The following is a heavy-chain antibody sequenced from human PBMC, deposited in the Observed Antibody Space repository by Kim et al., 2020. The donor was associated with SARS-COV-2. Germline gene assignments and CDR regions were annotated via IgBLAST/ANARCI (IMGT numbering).Heavy chain of an antibody. CDR2: IVVGSGNT. CDR3: AADWANCSGGSCYSR. CDR1: GFTFTSSA. V-gene: IGHV1-58*02. J-gene: IGHJ4*02. Sequence: SVKVSCKASGFTFTSSAMQWVRQARGQRLEWIGWIVVGSGNTNYAQKFQERVTITRDMSTSTAYMELSSLRSEDTAVYYCAADWANCSGGSCYSRWGQGTLVTVSS. D-gene: IGHD2-15*01.